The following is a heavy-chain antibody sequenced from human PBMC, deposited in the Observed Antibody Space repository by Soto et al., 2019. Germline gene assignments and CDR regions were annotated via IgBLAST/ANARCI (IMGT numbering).Heavy chain of an antibody. CDR3: AKLDWDILTGTIDY. CDR2: ISGSGGST. J-gene: IGHJ4*02. D-gene: IGHD3-9*01. CDR1: GFTFSSYA. V-gene: IGHV3-23*01. Sequence: GGSLRLSCAASGFTFSSYAMSWVRQAPGKGLEWVSAISGSGGSTYYADSVKGRFTISRDNSKNTLYLQMNSLRAEDTAVYYCAKLDWDILTGTIDYWGQGTLVTVSS.